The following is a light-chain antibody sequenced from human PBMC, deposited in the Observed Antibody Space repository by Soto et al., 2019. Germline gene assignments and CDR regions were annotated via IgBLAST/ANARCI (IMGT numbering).Light chain of an antibody. CDR3: QQYVSSPWA. Sequence: EIVMTHSPATLSVSPGERATLSCRASQSVSNNLAWYQQKPGQAPRLLIYGASTRATAIPARFSGSGSGTEFTLTISRLEPEDFAVYYCQQYVSSPWAFGQGTNVDIK. J-gene: IGKJ1*01. V-gene: IGKV3-15*01. CDR2: GAS. CDR1: QSVSNN.